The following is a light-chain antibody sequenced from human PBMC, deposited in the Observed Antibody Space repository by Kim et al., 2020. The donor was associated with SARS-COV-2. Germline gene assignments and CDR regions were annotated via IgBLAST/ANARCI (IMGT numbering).Light chain of an antibody. CDR1: KLGDKY. Sequence: SPGQTASITCSGDKLGDKYACWFQQKPGQSPVLVIYQDTKRPSGIPERFSGSNSGNTATLTISGTQALDEADYYCQAWDSSTAVFGGGTQLTVL. V-gene: IGLV3-1*01. CDR3: QAWDSSTAV. J-gene: IGLJ2*01. CDR2: QDT.